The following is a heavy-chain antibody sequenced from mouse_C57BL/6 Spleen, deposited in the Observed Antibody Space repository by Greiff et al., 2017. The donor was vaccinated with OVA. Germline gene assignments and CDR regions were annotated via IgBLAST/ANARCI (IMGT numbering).Heavy chain of an antibody. D-gene: IGHD2-5*01. V-gene: IGHV1-53*01. CDR2: INPRNGGT. CDR1: GYTFTSYW. Sequence: QVQLQQPGTELVKPGASVKLSCKASGYTFTSYWMHWVKQRPGQGLEWIGNINPRNGGTNYNEKFKSKATLTVDKSSSTAYMQLSSLSSEDTSVYYCAREYYSTSYDVWGTGTTVTVSS. J-gene: IGHJ1*03. CDR3: AREYYSTSYDV.